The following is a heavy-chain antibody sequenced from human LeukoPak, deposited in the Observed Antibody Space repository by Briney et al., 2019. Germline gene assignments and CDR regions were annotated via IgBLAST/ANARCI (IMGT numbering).Heavy chain of an antibody. CDR1: GDSIRSYY. D-gene: IGHD6-19*01. Sequence: SETLSLTCTVSGDSIRSYYWSWIRLPPGKGLEWIGYIYHSGSTDYNPSLKSRVTISVDTSKSQFSLKLSSVTAADTAVYYCARATSGWSGPPFDYWGQGTLVTASS. V-gene: IGHV4-59*01. J-gene: IGHJ4*02. CDR2: IYHSGST. CDR3: ARATSGWSGPPFDY.